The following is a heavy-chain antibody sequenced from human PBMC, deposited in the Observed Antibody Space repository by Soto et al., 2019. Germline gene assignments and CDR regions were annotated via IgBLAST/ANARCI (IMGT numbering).Heavy chain of an antibody. CDR3: AKAPDSSGWGYYYYGMDV. J-gene: IGHJ6*02. CDR2: ISGSGGST. D-gene: IGHD6-19*01. Sequence: EVQLLESGGGLVQPGGSLRLSCAASGFTFSSYAMSWVRQAPGKGLEWVSAISGSGGSTYYADSVKGRFTISRDNSKNTLYLQMNSLRAEDTAVYYCAKAPDSSGWGYYYYGMDVWGQGTTVTVSS. V-gene: IGHV3-23*01. CDR1: GFTFSSYA.